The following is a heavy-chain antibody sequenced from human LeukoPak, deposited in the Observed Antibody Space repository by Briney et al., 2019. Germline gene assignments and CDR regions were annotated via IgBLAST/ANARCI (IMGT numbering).Heavy chain of an antibody. CDR3: ARGGKWLYYFDY. V-gene: IGHV4-38-2*02. D-gene: IGHD6-19*01. CDR2: IDHSGST. J-gene: IGHJ4*02. Sequence: PSETLSLTCTVSNYSISSGYYWGWIRQPPGKGLEWIGSIDHSGSTYYNPSLKSRVTTSVDTSKNQFSLKLTSVTAADTAVYYCARGGKWLYYFDYWGQGTLVTVSS. CDR1: NYSISSGYY.